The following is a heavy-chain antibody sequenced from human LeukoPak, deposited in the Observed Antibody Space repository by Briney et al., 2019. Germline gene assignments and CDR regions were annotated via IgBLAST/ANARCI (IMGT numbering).Heavy chain of an antibody. CDR1: GGSISSYH. V-gene: IGHV4-59*08. Sequence: SETLSLTCTVSGGSISSYHWSWIRQPPGKGLEWIGYIYYSGSTNYNPSLKSRVTISVDTSKNQFSLKLSSVTAADTAVYYCARQKADYYDSSGEFDYWGQGTLVTVSS. CDR3: ARQKADYYDSSGEFDY. J-gene: IGHJ4*02. CDR2: IYYSGST. D-gene: IGHD3-22*01.